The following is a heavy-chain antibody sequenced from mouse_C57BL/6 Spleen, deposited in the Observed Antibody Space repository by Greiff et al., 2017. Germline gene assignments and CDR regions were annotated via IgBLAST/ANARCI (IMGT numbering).Heavy chain of an antibody. Sequence: VQLQQSGAELVKPGASVKLSCKASGFNITDYYMHWVKQRTEQGLEWIGRIDPEDGGTKYAAKFQGKATITADKSSTTAYLKLSRLTSEDTAVYYCARWGTVGAYLYFDVWGTGTTVTGSS. J-gene: IGHJ1*03. D-gene: IGHD1-1*01. CDR2: IDPEDGGT. CDR3: ARWGTVGAYLYFDV. V-gene: IGHV14-2*01. CDR1: GFNITDYY.